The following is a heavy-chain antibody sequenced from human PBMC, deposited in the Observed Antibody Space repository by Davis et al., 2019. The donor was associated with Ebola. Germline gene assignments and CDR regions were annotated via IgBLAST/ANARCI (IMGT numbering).Heavy chain of an antibody. V-gene: IGHV5-10-1*01. J-gene: IGHJ5*02. CDR3: ARSGTSSKGAGTGGYCHGGSCYRWFDP. D-gene: IGHD2-15*01. CDR1: GYSFTSYW. Sequence: GESLKISCKGSGYSFTSYWISWVRQMPGKGLEWMGRIDPSDSYTNYTPSVQGHVTISADRSTSTAYLQLSSLKASDTAMYYCARSGTSSKGAGTGGYCHGGSCYRWFDPWGQGTLVTVSS. CDR2: IDPSDSYT.